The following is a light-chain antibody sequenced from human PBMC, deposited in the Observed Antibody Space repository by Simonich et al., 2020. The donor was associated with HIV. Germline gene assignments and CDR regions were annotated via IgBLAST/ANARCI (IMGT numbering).Light chain of an antibody. Sequence: EIVLTQSPATLSLSPGERATLSCRASQSVSSSYLAWYQQNPGQAPRLLIYGASSRAPGNPDRFSGSGSGTGFTLTISRLEPEDFAVYYCQHFGRSPWTFGQGTKVEIK. J-gene: IGKJ1*01. CDR2: GAS. V-gene: IGKV3-20*01. CDR1: QSVSSSY. CDR3: QHFGRSPWT.